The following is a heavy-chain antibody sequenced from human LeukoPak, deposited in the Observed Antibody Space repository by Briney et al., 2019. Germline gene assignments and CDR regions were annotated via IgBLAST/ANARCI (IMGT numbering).Heavy chain of an antibody. V-gene: IGHV1-2*02. CDR2: INPNSGGT. Sequence: GASVKVSCKASGYTFTGYYMHWVRQAPGHRLEWMGWINPNSGGTNYAQKFQGRVTMTRDTSISTAYMELSRLRSDDTAVYYCARDHVAARFNWFDPWGQGTLVTVPS. CDR3: ARDHVAARFNWFDP. CDR1: GYTFTGYY. D-gene: IGHD6-6*01. J-gene: IGHJ5*02.